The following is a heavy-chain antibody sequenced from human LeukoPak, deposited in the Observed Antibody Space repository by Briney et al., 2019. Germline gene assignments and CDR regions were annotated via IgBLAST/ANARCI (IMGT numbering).Heavy chain of an antibody. CDR3: ARGSSLLHKVAIDY. D-gene: IGHD2-15*01. J-gene: IGHJ4*02. CDR1: GYTFTGYY. Sequence: ASVKVSCKASGYTFTGYYMHWVRQAPGQGLEWMGWINPNSGGTNYAQKFQGRVTMTRDTSISTAYMELSRLRSDDTAVYYCARGSSLLHKVAIDYWGQGTLVTVSS. CDR2: INPNSGGT. V-gene: IGHV1-2*02.